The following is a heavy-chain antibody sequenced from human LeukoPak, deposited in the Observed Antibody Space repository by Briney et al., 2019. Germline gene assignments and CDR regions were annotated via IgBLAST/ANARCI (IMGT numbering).Heavy chain of an antibody. CDR2: ISSSSSYI. CDR1: GFTFNTYW. J-gene: IGHJ4*02. CDR3: AKDMLVTTLDY. V-gene: IGHV3-21*01. D-gene: IGHD4-17*01. Sequence: PGGSLRLSCAASGFTFNTYWMHWVRQAPGKGLEWVSSISSSSSYIYYADSVKGRFTISRDNSKNTLYLQMNSLRAEDTAVYYCAKDMLVTTLDYWGQGTLVTVSS.